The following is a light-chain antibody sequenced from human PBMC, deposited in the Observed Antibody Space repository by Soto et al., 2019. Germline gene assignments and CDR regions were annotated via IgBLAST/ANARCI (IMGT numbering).Light chain of an antibody. V-gene: IGKV1-5*03. Sequence: DIQMTQSPSTLSASVGDRVTLTCRASQSISSWLAWYQQKPGKAPKLLIYRASNLDSGVPSRFSGSGSGTEFTLTISSPQPDDFATYYCQRYKGFPLTFGGGTKVEI. CDR3: QRYKGFPLT. J-gene: IGKJ4*01. CDR1: QSISSW. CDR2: RAS.